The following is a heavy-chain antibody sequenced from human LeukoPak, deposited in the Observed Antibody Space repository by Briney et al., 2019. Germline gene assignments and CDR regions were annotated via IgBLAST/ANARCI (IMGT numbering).Heavy chain of an antibody. D-gene: IGHD6-19*01. CDR3: ARGIAVCHFDY. J-gene: IGHJ4*02. V-gene: IGHV4-59*01. CDR2: IYYSGST. CDR1: GGSISSYY. Sequence: SETLSLTCTVSGGSISSYYWSWIRQPPGKGLEWIGYIYYSGSTNYNPSLKSRVTISVDTSKNQFSLKLSSVTAADTAVYYCARGIAVCHFDYWGQGTLVTVSS.